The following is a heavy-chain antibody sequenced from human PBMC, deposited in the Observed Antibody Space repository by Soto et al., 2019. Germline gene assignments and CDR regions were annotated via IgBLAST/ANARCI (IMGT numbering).Heavy chain of an antibody. D-gene: IGHD6-19*01. V-gene: IGHV3-33*01. J-gene: IGHJ4*02. CDR3: ARPYSSGWYGDYSL. CDR2: IWYDGSNK. Sequence: GGSLRLSCAASGFTFSSYGMHWVRQAPGKGLEWVAVIWYDGSNKYYADSVKGRFTISRDNSKNTLYLQMNSLRAEDTAVYYCARPYSSGWYGDYSLWGQGTLVTVSS. CDR1: GFTFSSYG.